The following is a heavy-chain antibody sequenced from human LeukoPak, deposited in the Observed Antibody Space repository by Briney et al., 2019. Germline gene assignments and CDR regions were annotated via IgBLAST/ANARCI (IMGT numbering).Heavy chain of an antibody. CDR2: ISGSGGST. CDR3: AKDRSMGYSGSSNFDY. V-gene: IGHV3-23*01. CDR1: GFTFSSYA. D-gene: IGHD1-26*01. J-gene: IGHJ4*02. Sequence: GGSLRLSCAASGFTFSSYAMSWVRQAPGKGLEWVSAISGSGGSTYYADSVKGRFTISRDNSKNTLYLQMYSLRAEDTAVYYCAKDRSMGYSGSSNFDYWGQGTLVTVSS.